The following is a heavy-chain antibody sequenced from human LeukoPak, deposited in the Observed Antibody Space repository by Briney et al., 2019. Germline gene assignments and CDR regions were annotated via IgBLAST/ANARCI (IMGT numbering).Heavy chain of an antibody. CDR2: IKQDGSEK. Sequence: GGSLRLSCAASGFTFSSYWMSWVRQAPGKGLEWVVNIKQDGSEKYYVDSVKGRFTISRDNAKNSLYLQMNSLRAEDTAVYYCARDQSDAELGWYFDLWGRGTLVTVSS. V-gene: IGHV3-7*01. J-gene: IGHJ2*01. D-gene: IGHD7-27*01. CDR1: GFTFSSYW. CDR3: ARDQSDAELGWYFDL.